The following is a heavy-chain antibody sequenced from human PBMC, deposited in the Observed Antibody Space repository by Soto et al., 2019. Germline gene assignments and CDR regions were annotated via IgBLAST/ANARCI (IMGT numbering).Heavy chain of an antibody. D-gene: IGHD6-19*01. CDR1: GYTLTIYS. V-gene: IGHV1-3*01. CDR2: INPDNGNT. Sequence: ASVKVSCKASGYTLTIYSIHWLRQAPGQRLEWMGWINPDNGNTKYSQNLNDRVTMTWDTSAATAFMELRSLRPEDTAVYYCARDSLAVAGSFFDYWGQGTQVTVSS. J-gene: IGHJ4*02. CDR3: ARDSLAVAGSFFDY.